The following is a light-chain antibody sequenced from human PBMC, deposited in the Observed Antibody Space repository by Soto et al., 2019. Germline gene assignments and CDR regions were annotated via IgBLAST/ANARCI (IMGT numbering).Light chain of an antibody. V-gene: IGKV4-1*01. J-gene: IGKJ1*01. CDR2: WAS. Sequence: DIVMTQSPDSLAVSLGERATINCKSSQSVFSTSGSKNYLAWYQQKPGQPPRLLLYWASTRESGVPDRFSGSGSGTDFTLTFSSLQAEDEAVYYCQQFYTTPHTFGQGTKVEIK. CDR1: QSVFSTSGSKNY. CDR3: QQFYTTPHT.